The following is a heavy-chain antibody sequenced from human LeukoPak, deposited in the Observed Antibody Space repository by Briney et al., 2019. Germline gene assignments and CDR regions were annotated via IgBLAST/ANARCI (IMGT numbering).Heavy chain of an antibody. D-gene: IGHD5-18*01. CDR3: AKDIAQGYTFGSIEQDY. CDR2: ISESGSGT. CDR1: GLTFSRYA. J-gene: IGHJ4*02. V-gene: IGHV3-23*01. Sequence: GGSLRLSCAVSGLTFSRYAMSWVRQAPGKGLEWVSAISESGSGTYYAVSVKGRFTISRDNSKDTLSLQMNSMRAEDTAVYYCAKDIAQGYTFGSIEQDYWGQGTLVTVSS.